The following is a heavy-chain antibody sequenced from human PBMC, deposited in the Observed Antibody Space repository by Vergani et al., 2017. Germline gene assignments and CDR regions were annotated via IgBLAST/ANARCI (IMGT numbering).Heavy chain of an antibody. CDR2: IIPIFGTA. D-gene: IGHD3-16*01. V-gene: IGHV1-69*12. CDR3: AKHFRGWGIDY. J-gene: IGHJ4*02. CDR1: GGTFSNYA. Sequence: QVQLVQSGAEVKKPGSSVKVSCKTSGGTFSNYAISWVRHAPGQGLEWMGGIIPIFGTANYAQKFQDRVTITADGSTSAAYMERKSLRSEDTAVYYCAKHFRGWGIDYWGQGTQVIVSS.